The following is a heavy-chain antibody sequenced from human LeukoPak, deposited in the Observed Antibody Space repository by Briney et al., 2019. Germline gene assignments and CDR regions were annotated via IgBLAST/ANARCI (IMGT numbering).Heavy chain of an antibody. V-gene: IGHV4-34*01. CDR3: ARRPGIAVAGFFDY. CDR2: INHSGST. CDR1: GGSISSYY. Sequence: SETLSLTCTVSGGSISSYYWSWIRQPPGKGLEWIGEINHSGSTNYNPSLKSRVTISVDTSKNQFSLKLSSVTAADTAVYYCARRPGIAVAGFFDYWGQGTLVTVSS. J-gene: IGHJ4*02. D-gene: IGHD6-19*01.